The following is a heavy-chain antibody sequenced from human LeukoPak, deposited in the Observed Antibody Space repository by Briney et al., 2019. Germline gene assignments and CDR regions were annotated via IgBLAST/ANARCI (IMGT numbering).Heavy chain of an antibody. V-gene: IGHV3-33*01. CDR3: ARHQGGGYYDFWSGYPDHLALDY. D-gene: IGHD3-3*01. CDR1: GFTFSSYG. CDR2: IWYDVSNK. J-gene: IGHJ4*02. Sequence: PGVSLRLSCAASGFTFSSYGMHWVRQAPGKGLEWVAVIWYDVSNKYYADSVKGRFTMSSDNSKNTLYLKMNSLRAEDTAVYYCARHQGGGYYDFWSGYPDHLALDYWGQGTLVTVSS.